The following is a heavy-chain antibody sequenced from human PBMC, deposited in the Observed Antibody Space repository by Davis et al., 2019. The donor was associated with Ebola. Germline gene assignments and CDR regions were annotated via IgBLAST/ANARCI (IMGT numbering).Heavy chain of an antibody. D-gene: IGHD2/OR15-2a*01. CDR2: LGTSADT. J-gene: IGHJ3*01. V-gene: IGHV3-23*01. Sequence: PGGSLRLSCAASGFIFSSYVMSWVRQAPGKGLEWVSTLGTSADTYYADSVKCRFTISRDNSKNTLYLQMNGLRVEDTAIYYCAKDNRNIWSEVWGQGTMVTVSS. CDR3: AKDNRNIWSEV. CDR1: GFIFSSYV.